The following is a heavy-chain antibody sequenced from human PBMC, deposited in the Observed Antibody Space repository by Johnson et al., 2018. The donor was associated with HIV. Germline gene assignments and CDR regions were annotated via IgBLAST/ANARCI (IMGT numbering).Heavy chain of an antibody. Sequence: VQLVESGGGLVQPGGSLRLSCAASGFTFSSYAMHWVRQAPVKGLEYVSAISSNGGSTYYANSVKGRFTISRDNSKNTLYLQMGSLRAEDMAGYYCAGGDEWELVGRGYAFDIWGQGTMVTVSS. CDR3: AGGDEWELVGRGYAFDI. J-gene: IGHJ3*02. CDR1: GFTFSSYA. D-gene: IGHD1-26*01. V-gene: IGHV3-64*01. CDR2: ISSNGGST.